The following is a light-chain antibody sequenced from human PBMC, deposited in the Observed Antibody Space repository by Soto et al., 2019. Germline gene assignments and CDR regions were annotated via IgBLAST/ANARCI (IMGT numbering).Light chain of an antibody. Sequence: QSVLTQPPSVSAAPGQKVTISCSGSSSNIGSNYVSWYQQLPGTAPKLLIYDNNKRPSGIPDRFSGSKSGTSATLGITGLQTGDEAEYYCGTWDGGLSGGVFGGGTKLTVL. CDR2: DNN. V-gene: IGLV1-51*01. CDR3: GTWDGGLSGGV. J-gene: IGLJ2*01. CDR1: SSNIGSNY.